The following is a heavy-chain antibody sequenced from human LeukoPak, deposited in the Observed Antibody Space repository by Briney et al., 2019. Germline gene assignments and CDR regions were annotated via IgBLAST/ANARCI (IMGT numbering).Heavy chain of an antibody. V-gene: IGHV3-21*01. J-gene: IGHJ6*03. Sequence: IPGGSLRLSCAASGFTFRSYSLNWVRQAPGKGLEWVSSISTSSIYIYNADSVKGRFTISRDNARNSLFLQMNSLRAEDTAVYYCARYYDILTGYYQMGINYYYYYMDVWGKGTTVTVSS. CDR1: GFTFRSYS. CDR2: ISTSSIYI. D-gene: IGHD3-9*01. CDR3: ARYYDILTGYYQMGINYYYYYMDV.